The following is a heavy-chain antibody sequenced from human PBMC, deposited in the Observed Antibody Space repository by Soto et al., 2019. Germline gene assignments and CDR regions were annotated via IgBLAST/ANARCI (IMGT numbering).Heavy chain of an antibody. CDR1: GFTFSSYW. CDR2: IKQDGSEK. CDR3: ARDRPRLYYYYGMDV. Sequence: PGGSLRLSCAASGFTFSSYWMSWVRQAPGKGLEWVANIKQDGSEKYYVDSVKGRFTISRDNAKNSLYLQMNSLRAEDTAVYYCARDRPRLYYYYGMDVWCQGTTVTVSS. J-gene: IGHJ6*02. V-gene: IGHV3-7*03.